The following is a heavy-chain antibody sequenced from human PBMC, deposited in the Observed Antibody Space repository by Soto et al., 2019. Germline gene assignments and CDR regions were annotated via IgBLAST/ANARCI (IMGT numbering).Heavy chain of an antibody. CDR1: GFTFSNSA. Sequence: QVQLVESGGGVVQPGRSLRLSCAASGFTFSNSAMHWVRQTPDKGLEWVAFLSYDGSHNYYADSVKGRFTISRDNSKNTLYLQMNSLRVEDTAVYYCAKDRSTVFGVVTYHFDYWGQGTLVTVSS. CDR3: AKDRSTVFGVVTYHFDY. D-gene: IGHD3-3*01. J-gene: IGHJ4*02. CDR2: LSYDGSHN. V-gene: IGHV3-30*18.